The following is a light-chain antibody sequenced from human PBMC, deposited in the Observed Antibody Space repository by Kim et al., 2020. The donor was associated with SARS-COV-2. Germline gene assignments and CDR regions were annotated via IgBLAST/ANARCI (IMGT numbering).Light chain of an antibody. CDR1: KLGDKF. CDR3: QAWDSSTNWV. CDR2: QDS. Sequence: VSPGQTASITCSGEKLGDKFSCWYQQKPGQSPVRVIYQDSQRPSGIPERVSGSNAVNTATLTITGTQAMDEADYYCQAWDSSTNWVFGGGTQLTVL. V-gene: IGLV3-1*01. J-gene: IGLJ3*02.